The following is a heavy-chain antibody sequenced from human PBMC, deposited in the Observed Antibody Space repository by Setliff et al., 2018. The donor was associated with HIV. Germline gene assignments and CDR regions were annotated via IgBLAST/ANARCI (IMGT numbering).Heavy chain of an antibody. CDR2: IYSGGST. D-gene: IGHD5-12*01. J-gene: IGHJ4*02. CDR1: GFTFSSYS. CDR3: AKDPRAAVATICDY. Sequence: GGSLRLSCAASGFTFSSYSMSWVRQAPGKGLEWVSVIYSGGSTNYADFVKGRFTISRDSSKNTLDLQMNSLRAEDTAVYYCAKDPRAAVATICDYWGQGTLVTVSS. V-gene: IGHV3-53*01.